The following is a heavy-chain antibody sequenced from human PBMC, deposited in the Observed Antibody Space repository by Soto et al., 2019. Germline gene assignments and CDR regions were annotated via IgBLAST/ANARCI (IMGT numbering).Heavy chain of an antibody. J-gene: IGHJ4*02. V-gene: IGHV1-46*01. CDR3: ARYRGQLGPQYYFAY. CDR2: INPSGGST. Sequence: QVQLVQSGAEVKKPGASVKVSCKASGYTFTSYYMHWVRQAPGQGLEWMGIINPSGGSTSYAQKFQGRVTMTRDTSTSTVYMELSSLRSEDTAVYYCARYRGQLGPQYYFAYWGQGTLVTVSS. CDR1: GYTFTSYY. D-gene: IGHD6-6*01.